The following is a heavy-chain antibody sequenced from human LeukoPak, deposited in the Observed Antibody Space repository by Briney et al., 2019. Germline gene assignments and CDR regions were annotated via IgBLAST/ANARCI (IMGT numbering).Heavy chain of an antibody. CDR2: IYTSGST. CDR1: GGSISSYY. D-gene: IGHD2-15*01. CDR3: TREGHYYCSGGSCYQGALDI. J-gene: IGHJ3*02. V-gene: IGHV4-4*07. Sequence: SETLSLTCTVSGGSISSYYWSWLRQPAGKGLEWIGRIYTSGSTNYNPSLKSRVTMSVDTSKNQFSLKLSSVTAADTAVYYCTREGHYYCSGGSCYQGALDIWGQGTMVTVSS.